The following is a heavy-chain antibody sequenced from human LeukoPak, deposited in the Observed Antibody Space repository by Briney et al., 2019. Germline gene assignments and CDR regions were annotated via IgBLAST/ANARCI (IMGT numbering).Heavy chain of an antibody. D-gene: IGHD3-10*01. V-gene: IGHV4-30-2*01. J-gene: IGHJ5*02. CDR3: ARAGEYYYGSGSLTDNWFDP. CDR1: GGSISSGGYS. CDR2: IYHSGST. Sequence: PSQTLCLTCAASGGSISSGGYSWSWIRQPPGKGLEWIGYIYHSGSTYYNPSLKSRVTISVDRSKNQFSLKLSSVTAADTAVYYCARAGEYYYGSGSLTDNWFDPWGQGTLVTVSS.